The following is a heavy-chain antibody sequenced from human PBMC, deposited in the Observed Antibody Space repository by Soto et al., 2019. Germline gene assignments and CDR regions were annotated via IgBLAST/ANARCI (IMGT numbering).Heavy chain of an antibody. CDR3: ATHPMATITYYSGMDV. Sequence: QVQLVQSGAEVKKPGSSVRVSCKASGGTFSRYAISWVRQAPGQGLEWMGGIIPIFDTADYAQKFQGRVTITADESTSTAYMELSSLRSDDTAVYYCATHPMATITYYSGMDVWGQGTTVTVSS. D-gene: IGHD5-12*01. J-gene: IGHJ6*02. CDR2: IIPIFDTA. V-gene: IGHV1-69*12. CDR1: GGTFSRYA.